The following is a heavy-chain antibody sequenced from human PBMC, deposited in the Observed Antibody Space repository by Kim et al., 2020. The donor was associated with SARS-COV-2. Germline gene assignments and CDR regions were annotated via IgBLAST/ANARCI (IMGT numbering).Heavy chain of an antibody. J-gene: IGHJ4*02. D-gene: IGHD3-10*01. V-gene: IGHV1-46*01. CDR3: ARERVLVRALGY. Sequence: SYAQKFQGRVTMTRDTSTSTVYMALSSLRSEDTAVYYCARERVLVRALGYWGQGTLVTVSS.